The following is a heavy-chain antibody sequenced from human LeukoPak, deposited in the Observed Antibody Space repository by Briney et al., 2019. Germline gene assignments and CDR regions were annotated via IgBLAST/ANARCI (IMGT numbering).Heavy chain of an antibody. CDR3: ARRRGSSGTIDY. V-gene: IGHV4-34*01. CDR1: GGSFSGYY. Sequence: SETLSLTCAVYGGSFSGYYWSWIRQPPGKRLEWIGEINHSGSTNYNPSLKSRVTISVDTSKNQFSLKLSSVTAADTALYYCARRRGSSGTIDYWGQGTLVTVSS. D-gene: IGHD6-19*01. CDR2: INHSGST. J-gene: IGHJ4*02.